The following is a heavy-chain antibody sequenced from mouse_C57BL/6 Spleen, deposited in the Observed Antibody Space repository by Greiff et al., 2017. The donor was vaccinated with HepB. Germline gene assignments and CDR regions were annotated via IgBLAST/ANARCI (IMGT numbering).Heavy chain of an antibody. V-gene: IGHV1-69*01. CDR2: IDPSDSYT. D-gene: IGHD1-1*01. CDR3: ARSLYGSSLDY. J-gene: IGHJ2*01. CDR1: GYTFTSYW. Sequence: QVQLQQPGAELVMPGASVKLSCKASGYTFTSYWMHWVKQRPGQGLEWIGEIDPSDSYTNYNQKFKGKSTLTVDKSSSTAYMKLSSLTSEDSAVYYCARSLYGSSLDYWGQGTTLTVSS.